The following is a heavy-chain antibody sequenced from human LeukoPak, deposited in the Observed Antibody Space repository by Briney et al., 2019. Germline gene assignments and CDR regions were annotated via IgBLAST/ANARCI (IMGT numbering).Heavy chain of an antibody. CDR2: IYWNNDK. CDR3: AHDYDSSGFDY. Sequence: SGPTLVKPTQTLTLTCTFSGFSLSTSGVGVGWIRQPPGKALEWLAFIYWNNDKRYTPSLKSRLTITKDTSKNQVVLTMTNMDPVDTATYYCAHDYDSSGFDYWGQGTLVTVSS. V-gene: IGHV2-5*01. J-gene: IGHJ4*02. D-gene: IGHD3-22*01. CDR1: GFSLSTSGVG.